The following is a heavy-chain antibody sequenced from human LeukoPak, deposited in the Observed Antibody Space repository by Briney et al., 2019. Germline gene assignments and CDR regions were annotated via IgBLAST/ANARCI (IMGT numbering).Heavy chain of an antibody. CDR3: ARTYYDYVWGSYRLNYFDY. CDR2: INHSGST. V-gene: IGHV4-34*01. Sequence: PSETLSLTCAVYGGSFSGYYWSWIRQPPGKGLEWIGEINHSGSTDYNPSLKSRVTISVDTSKNQFSLKLSSVTAADTAVYYCARTYYDYVWGSYRLNYFDYWGQGTLVTVSS. J-gene: IGHJ4*02. D-gene: IGHD3-16*02. CDR1: GGSFSGYY.